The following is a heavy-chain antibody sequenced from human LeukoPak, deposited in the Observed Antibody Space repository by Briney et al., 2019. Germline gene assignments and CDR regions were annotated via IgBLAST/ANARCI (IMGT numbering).Heavy chain of an antibody. J-gene: IGHJ4*02. CDR3: ASHIYCGGDCYPLFDY. D-gene: IGHD2-21*02. CDR1: GGTFSSHA. CDR2: IIPIFGTA. V-gene: IGHV1-69*05. Sequence: GASVKVSCKASGGTFSSHAISWVRQAPGQGLEWMGGIIPIFGTANYAQKFQGRVTITTDESTSTAYMELSSLRSEDTAVYYCASHIYCGGDCYPLFDYWGQGTLVTVSS.